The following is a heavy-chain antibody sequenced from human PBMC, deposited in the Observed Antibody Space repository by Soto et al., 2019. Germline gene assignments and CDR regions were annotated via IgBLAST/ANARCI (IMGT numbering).Heavy chain of an antibody. Sequence: PGGSLRLSCAASGFTFSSYGMHWVRQAPGKGLEWVAVISYDGSNKYYADSVKGRFTISRDNSKNTLYLQMNSLRADDTAVYYCARRNYYVPDYWGRGTLVTVSS. CDR3: ARRNYYVPDY. CDR1: GFTFSSYG. CDR2: ISYDGSNK. V-gene: IGHV3-30*03. D-gene: IGHD3-10*02. J-gene: IGHJ4*02.